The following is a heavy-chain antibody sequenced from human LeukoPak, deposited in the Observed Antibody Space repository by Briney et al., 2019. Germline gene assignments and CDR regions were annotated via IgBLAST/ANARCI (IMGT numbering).Heavy chain of an antibody. Sequence: ASVKVSCKASGYTFTGYYMHWVRQAPGQGLEWMGWIYPNSGGTNYAQKFQGRITMTRDTSISTAYMELSRLRSDNTAVYYCARAKYGLGMVRGNEYYFDYWGQGTLVTVSS. CDR3: ARAKYGLGMVRGNEYYFDY. D-gene: IGHD3-10*01. J-gene: IGHJ4*02. CDR2: IYPNSGGT. CDR1: GYTFTGYY. V-gene: IGHV1-2*02.